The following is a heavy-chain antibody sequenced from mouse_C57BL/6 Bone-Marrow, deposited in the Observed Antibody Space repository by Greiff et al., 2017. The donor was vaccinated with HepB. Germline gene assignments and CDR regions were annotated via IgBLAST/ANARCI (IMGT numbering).Heavy chain of an antibody. J-gene: IGHJ1*03. CDR2: IRSKSNNYAT. Sequence: EVQLVESGGGLVQPKGSLKLSCAASGFSFNTYAMNWVRQAPGKGLEWVARIRSKSNNYATYYADSVKDRFTISRDDSESMLYLQMNNLKTEDTAMYYCVRHYGSSYFYWYFDVWGTGTTVTVSS. CDR1: GFSFNTYA. V-gene: IGHV10-1*01. D-gene: IGHD1-1*01. CDR3: VRHYGSSYFYWYFDV.